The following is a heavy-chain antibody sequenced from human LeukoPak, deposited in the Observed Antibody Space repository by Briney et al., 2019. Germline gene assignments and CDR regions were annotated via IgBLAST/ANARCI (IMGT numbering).Heavy chain of an antibody. V-gene: IGHV3-30*18. J-gene: IGHJ4*02. D-gene: IGHD3-16*01. Sequence: GGSLRLSCAASGFTFSSYGMHWVRQAPGKGLEWVAVISYDGSNKYYADSVKGRFTISRDNSKNTLYLQMNSLRAEDTAVYYCAKAAGGGAAPPCFDYWGQGTLVTVSS. CDR3: AKAAGGGAAPPCFDY. CDR1: GFTFSSYG. CDR2: ISYDGSNK.